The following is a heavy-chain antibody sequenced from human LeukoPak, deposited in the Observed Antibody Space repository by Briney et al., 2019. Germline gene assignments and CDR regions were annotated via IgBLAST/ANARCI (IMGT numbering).Heavy chain of an antibody. CDR1: GFTFSSYA. CDR3: AKDTTGGDDMMGAFDI. J-gene: IGHJ3*02. V-gene: IGHV3-43D*03. D-gene: IGHD3-10*01. CDR2: ISWDGGST. Sequence: PGGSLRLSCAASGFTFSSYAMSWVRQAPGKGLEWVSLISWDGGSTYYADSVKGRFTISRDNSKNSLYLQMNSLRAEDTALYYCAKDTTGGDDMMGAFDIWGQGTMVTVSS.